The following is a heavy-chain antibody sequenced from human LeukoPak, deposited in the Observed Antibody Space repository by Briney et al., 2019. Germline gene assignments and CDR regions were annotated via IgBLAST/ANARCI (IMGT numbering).Heavy chain of an antibody. CDR3: ARSEQNSNYYYGMDV. CDR2: ISYDGSNK. CDR1: GFTFSSYA. D-gene: IGHD2/OR15-2a*01. Sequence: PGGSLRLSCAASGFTFSSYAMHWVRQAPGKGLEWVAVISYDGSNKYYADSVKGRFTISRDNSKNTLYLQMNSLRAEDTAVYYCARSEQNSNYYYGMDVWGQGTTVTVSS. J-gene: IGHJ6*02. V-gene: IGHV3-30-3*01.